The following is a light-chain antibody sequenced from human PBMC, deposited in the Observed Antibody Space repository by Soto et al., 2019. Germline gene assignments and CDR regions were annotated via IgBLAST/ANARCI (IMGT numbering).Light chain of an antibody. Sequence: QSALTQPPSASGSPGQSVTISCTGTSSDVGGYNYVSWHQQHPGKAPKLMIYEVCKRPSGVPDRFSGSKSGNTASLTVSGLQAEDEADYYCSSYAGSNNFVFGTGTKVTVL. J-gene: IGLJ1*01. CDR1: SSDVGGYNY. CDR3: SSYAGSNNFV. V-gene: IGLV2-8*01. CDR2: EVC.